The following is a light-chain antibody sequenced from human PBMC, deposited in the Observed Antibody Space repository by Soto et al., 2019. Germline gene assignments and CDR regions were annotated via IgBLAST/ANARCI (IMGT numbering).Light chain of an antibody. J-gene: IGKJ1*01. CDR3: QQYGSLSWT. CDR1: QSVSSSY. CDR2: GAS. Sequence: PGERATLSCRASQSVSSSYLAWYQQKPGQAPRLLIYGASSRATGIPDRFSGSGSGTDFTLTISRLEPEDFAVYYCQQYGSLSWTFGQGTKVEIK. V-gene: IGKV3-20*01.